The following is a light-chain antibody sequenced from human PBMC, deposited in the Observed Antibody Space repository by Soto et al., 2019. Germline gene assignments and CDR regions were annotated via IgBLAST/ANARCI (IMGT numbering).Light chain of an antibody. J-gene: IGLJ1*01. Sequence: QSALTQPASVSGSPGQSITISCTGTSSDVGSYNLVSWYRHHPGKAPKLMIYEDIKRPSGVSNRFSGSKSGNTASLTISGLQAEDEADYYCAAWDDSLNGSYVFGTGTKVTVL. CDR1: SSDVGSYNL. CDR2: EDI. V-gene: IGLV2-23*01. CDR3: AAWDDSLNGSYV.